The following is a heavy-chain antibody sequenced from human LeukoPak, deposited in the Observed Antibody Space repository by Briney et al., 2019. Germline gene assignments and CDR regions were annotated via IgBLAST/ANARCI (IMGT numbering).Heavy chain of an antibody. D-gene: IGHD3-10*01. CDR3: ARLGVHDAFDI. CDR1: GGSIRSYY. J-gene: IGHJ3*02. CDR2: IYYSGST. Sequence: SETLSLTCTVSGGSIRSYYWNWIRQPPGKGLEWIGHIYYSGSTNYNPSLKSRVTVSVDTSKNQFSLKLSSVTAADTAVYYCARLGVHDAFDIWGQGTMVTVSS. V-gene: IGHV4-59*12.